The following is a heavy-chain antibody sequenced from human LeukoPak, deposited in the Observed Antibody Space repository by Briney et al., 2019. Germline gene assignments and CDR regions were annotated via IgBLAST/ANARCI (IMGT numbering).Heavy chain of an antibody. CDR3: ATGYDILTGPPYFQH. J-gene: IGHJ1*01. CDR1: GYTLTELS. D-gene: IGHD3-9*01. V-gene: IGHV1-24*01. Sequence: ASVKVSCKVSGYTLTELSMHWVRQAPGKGLEWMGGFDPEDGETIYAQKFQGRVTMTEGTSTDTAYMELSSLRSEDTAVYYCATGYDILTGPPYFQHWGQGTLVTVSS. CDR2: FDPEDGET.